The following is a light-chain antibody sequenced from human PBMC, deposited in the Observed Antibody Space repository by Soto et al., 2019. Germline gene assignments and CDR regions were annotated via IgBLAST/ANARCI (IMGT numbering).Light chain of an antibody. Sequence: FLAQSPDTRALCPGGRPTLSCRASQSIRSYLAWYQQKPGQAPRLLIYDASNRDTGIPARFSGSGSGTEFTLTISSLQPDDFATYYCQQYNSYSWTFGQGTKVDIK. CDR3: QQYNSYSWT. CDR1: QSIRSY. V-gene: IGKV3-11*01. J-gene: IGKJ1*01. CDR2: DAS.